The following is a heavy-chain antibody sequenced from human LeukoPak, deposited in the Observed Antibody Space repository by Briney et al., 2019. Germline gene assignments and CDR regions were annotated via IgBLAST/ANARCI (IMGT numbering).Heavy chain of an antibody. D-gene: IGHD3-3*01. V-gene: IGHV3-7*01. CDR2: IKQVRNEK. CDR1: GFTFTNYC. J-gene: IGHJ4*02. Sequence: GGTLRLSCAASGFTFTNYCMSCVRQAPGKGLELVANIKQVRNEKYYADSVRGGFTFHRENPKNTLYRQMNSLRAEDRLVFTGARLREIPVFGVVTKSTSYFDYWGEGT. CDR3: ARLREIPVFGVVTKSTSYFDY.